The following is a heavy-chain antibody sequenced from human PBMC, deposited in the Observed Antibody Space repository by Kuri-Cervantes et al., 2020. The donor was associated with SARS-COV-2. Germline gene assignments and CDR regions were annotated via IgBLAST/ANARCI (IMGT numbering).Heavy chain of an antibody. Sequence: SETLSLTCTVSGASISSSTYYWGWIRQSHGQGLEWLGSINESGDTYYSSSLKIRLSLSVDTSQIQFSLKLTSVTAADTAIYYCARRYAFDRFHKWGQGTQVTVSS. CDR2: INESGDT. V-gene: IGHV4-39*01. D-gene: IGHD3-9*01. J-gene: IGHJ4*02. CDR1: GASISSSTYY. CDR3: ARRYAFDRFHK.